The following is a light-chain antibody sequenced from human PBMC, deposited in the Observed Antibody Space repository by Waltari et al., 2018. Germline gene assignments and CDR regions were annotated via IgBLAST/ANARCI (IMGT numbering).Light chain of an antibody. CDR1: KLGEKY. CDR3: QAWDSSTVV. J-gene: IGLJ2*01. Sequence: YELTQPPSVSVSPGKTASITCSGDKLGEKYASWDQQKPGQSPVLVIYQHSRRPSGIPERFSGSNSGNTATLTISGTQAMDEADYYCQAWDSSTVVFGGGTKLTVL. CDR2: QHS. V-gene: IGLV3-1*01.